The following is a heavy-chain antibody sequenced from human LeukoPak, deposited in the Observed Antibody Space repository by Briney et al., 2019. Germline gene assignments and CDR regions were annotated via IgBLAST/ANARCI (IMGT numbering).Heavy chain of an antibody. J-gene: IGHJ5*02. CDR2: IYTSGST. V-gene: IGHV4-4*07. CDR3: ARDTAGYCSGGSCYPNWFDP. CDR1: GGSISSYY. Sequence: SETLSLTCTVSGGSISSYYWSWIRQPAGKGLEWIGRIYTSGSTNYNPSLKSRVTISVDKSKNQFSLKLSSVTAADTAVDYCARDTAGYCSGGSCYPNWFDPWGQGTLVTVSS. D-gene: IGHD2-15*01.